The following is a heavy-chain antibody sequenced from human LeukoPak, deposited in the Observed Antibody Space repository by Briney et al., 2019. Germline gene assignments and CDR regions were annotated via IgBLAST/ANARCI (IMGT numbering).Heavy chain of an antibody. Sequence: GTSLRLSCAASGFTFISYAIHWVRQAPGKGLEWVAVISFHGTDSFYADSVKGRFTISRDNSKNTLYLQMNSLRAEDTAVYYCAKAYYYDSSGYYDAFDIWGQGTMVTVSS. CDR3: AKAYYYDSSGYYDAFDI. CDR1: GFTFISYA. CDR2: ISFHGTDS. D-gene: IGHD3-22*01. J-gene: IGHJ3*02. V-gene: IGHV3-30*04.